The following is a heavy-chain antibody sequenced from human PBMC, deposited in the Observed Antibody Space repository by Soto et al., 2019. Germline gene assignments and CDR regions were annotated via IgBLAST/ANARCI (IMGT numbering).Heavy chain of an antibody. CDR1: GGSISSGGYY. CDR2: IYYSGST. V-gene: IGHV4-31*03. D-gene: IGHD4-17*01. J-gene: IGHJ5*02. Sequence: QVQLQESGPGLVKPSQTLSLTCTVSGGSISSGGYYWSWIRQHPGKGLEWIGYIYYSGSTYYNPSLKSRVTISVDKSKNQFSLKLSSVTAADTAVYYCARVGEYGDYVERWFDPWGQGTLVTVSS. CDR3: ARVGEYGDYVERWFDP.